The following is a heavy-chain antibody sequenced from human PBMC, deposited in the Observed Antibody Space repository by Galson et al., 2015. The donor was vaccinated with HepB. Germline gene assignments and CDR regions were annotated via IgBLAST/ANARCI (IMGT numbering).Heavy chain of an antibody. J-gene: IGHJ1*01. CDR1: GGSISHTAYY. D-gene: IGHD2-15*01. Sequence: ETLSLTCTVSGGSISHTAYYWGWIRQSPGKGLEWIGNIHHSGSTFYNPSLKSRVTISVDTSKNQFSLKLSSVTAADTAVYYCATTLGGSSFGGHWGQGTLVTVSS. V-gene: IGHV4-39*01. CDR3: ATTLGGSSFGGH. CDR2: IHHSGST.